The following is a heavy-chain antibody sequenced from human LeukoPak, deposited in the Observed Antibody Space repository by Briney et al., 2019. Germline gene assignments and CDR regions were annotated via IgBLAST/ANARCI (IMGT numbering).Heavy chain of an antibody. Sequence: GGSLRLSCAASGFTFSSYWMHWVRQAPGKGLVWVSRINSDGSSTSYADSVKGRFTISRDSAKNTLYLQMNSLRAEDTAVYYCARTYCSGGSCYSEYFQHWGQGTLVTVSS. CDR1: GFTFSSYW. D-gene: IGHD2-15*01. V-gene: IGHV3-74*01. J-gene: IGHJ1*01. CDR3: ARTYCSGGSCYSEYFQH. CDR2: INSDGSST.